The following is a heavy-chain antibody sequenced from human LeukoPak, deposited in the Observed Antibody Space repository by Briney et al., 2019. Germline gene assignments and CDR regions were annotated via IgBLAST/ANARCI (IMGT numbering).Heavy chain of an antibody. CDR2: IRWSGGTV. J-gene: IGHJ4*02. CDR1: GFTFPHYG. V-gene: IGHV3-20*04. CDR3: AKDMGPGGSSWYDY. D-gene: IGHD6-13*01. Sequence: PGGSLRLSCVASGFTFPHYGMSWVRQAPGKGLEWVSGIRWSGGTVGYADSVKGRFTISRDNAKNSLYLQMNSLRAEDTALYYCAKDMGPGGSSWYDYWGQGTLVTVSS.